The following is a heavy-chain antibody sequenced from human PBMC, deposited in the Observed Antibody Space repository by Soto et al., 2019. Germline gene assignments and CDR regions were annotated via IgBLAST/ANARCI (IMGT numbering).Heavy chain of an antibody. V-gene: IGHV3-23*01. D-gene: IGHD6-6*01. CDR2: ISAGGGSP. CDR1: GFTFSSSA. J-gene: IGHJ4*02. CDR3: AKIGGSTSYYFDC. Sequence: GGSLRLSCAASGFTFSSSAMSWVRQAPGKGLEWVSAISAGGGSPYYADSVKGRFTISRDNSRNTLYLQMNRLRADDTALYYCAKIGGSTSYYFDCWGQGT.